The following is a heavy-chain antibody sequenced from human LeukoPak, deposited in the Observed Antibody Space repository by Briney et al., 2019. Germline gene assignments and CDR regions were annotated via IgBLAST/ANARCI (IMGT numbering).Heavy chain of an antibody. J-gene: IGHJ4*02. Sequence: PGGSLRLSCAASGFTFSTYAMTWVRQAPGKGLEWVSAISATGSSTYYADSVKGRFTISRDNSKNTLYLQMNSLRAEDTAVYYCARRSGIAVAGAFDCWGQGTLVTVSS. D-gene: IGHD6-19*01. V-gene: IGHV3-23*01. CDR1: GFTFSTYA. CDR3: ARRSGIAVAGAFDC. CDR2: ISATGSST.